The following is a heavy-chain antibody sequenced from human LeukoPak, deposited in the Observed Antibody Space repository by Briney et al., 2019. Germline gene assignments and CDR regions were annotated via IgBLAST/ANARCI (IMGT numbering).Heavy chain of an antibody. D-gene: IGHD1-26*01. CDR1: GGSISSSSYY. Sequence: SETLSLTCTVSGGSISSSSYYWGWIRQPPGKGLEWIGSIYYSGSTNYNPSLKSRVTISVDTSKNQFSLKLSSVTAADTAVYYCATSSPQWDPHYYYMDVWGKGTTVTVSS. J-gene: IGHJ6*03. CDR3: ATSSPQWDPHYYYMDV. V-gene: IGHV4-39*07. CDR2: IYYSGST.